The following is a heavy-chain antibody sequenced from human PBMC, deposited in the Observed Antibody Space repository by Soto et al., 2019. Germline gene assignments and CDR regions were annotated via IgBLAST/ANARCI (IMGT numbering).Heavy chain of an antibody. J-gene: IGHJ5*02. CDR3: ASFPVDKHMINWYDP. Sequence: SETLSLTCTVSGGSVSRVDYYWTWIRQPPGKGLEWIGCIYYTGSTNYNPSLKSRVTISVDTSKSQFSLKLNSVTATDTAVYFCASFPVDKHMINWYDPRGPGTSVTVSS. D-gene: IGHD3-16*01. CDR1: GGSVSRVDYY. V-gene: IGHV4-61*08. CDR2: IYYTGST.